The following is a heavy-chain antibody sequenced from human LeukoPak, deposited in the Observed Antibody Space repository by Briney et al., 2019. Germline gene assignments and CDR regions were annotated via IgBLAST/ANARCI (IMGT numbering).Heavy chain of an antibody. CDR3: ARRRRVTVTKGGDYFDY. D-gene: IGHD4-17*01. J-gene: IGHJ4*02. CDR2: IYYSGST. V-gene: IGHV4-59*08. CDR1: GGSISSYY. Sequence: PSETLSLTCTVSGGSISSYYWSWIRQPPGKGLEWIGYIYYSGSTNYNPSLKSRVTISVDTSKNQFSLKLSSVTAADTAVYYCARRRRVTVTKGGDYFDYWAQGTLVTVSS.